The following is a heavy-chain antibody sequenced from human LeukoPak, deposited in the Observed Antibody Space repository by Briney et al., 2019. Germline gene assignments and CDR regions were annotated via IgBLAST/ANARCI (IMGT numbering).Heavy chain of an antibody. V-gene: IGHV3-23*01. J-gene: IGHJ4*02. D-gene: IGHD3-22*01. CDR3: AKESVYDSSGYYPNFFDY. Sequence: PGGSLRLSCAASGFTFSSYAMSWVRQAPGKGLEWVSAISGSGGSTYYADSVKGRFTISIDNSKNTLYLQMNSLRAEDTAVYYCAKESVYDSSGYYPNFFDYWGQGTLVTVSS. CDR1: GFTFSSYA. CDR2: ISGSGGST.